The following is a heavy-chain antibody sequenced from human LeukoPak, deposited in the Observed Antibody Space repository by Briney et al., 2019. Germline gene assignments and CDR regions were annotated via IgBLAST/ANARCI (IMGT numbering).Heavy chain of an antibody. J-gene: IGHJ6*03. V-gene: IGHV5-51*01. Sequence: GESLKISCKGSGYSFTSYWIGWVRQMPGKGLEWMGIIYPGDSDTRYSPSFQGQATISADKSISTAYLQWSSLKASDTAMYYCARHKDSYYYYMDVWGKGTTVTVSS. CDR2: IYPGDSDT. CDR3: ARHKDSYYYYMDV. CDR1: GYSFTSYW.